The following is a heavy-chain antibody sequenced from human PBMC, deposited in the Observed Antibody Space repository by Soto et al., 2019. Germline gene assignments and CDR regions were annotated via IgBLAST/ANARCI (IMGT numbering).Heavy chain of an antibody. CDR3: ARAGDCISTSCFNWFDP. V-gene: IGHV1-18*01. CDR2: ISAYNGNT. CDR1: GYTFTSYG. D-gene: IGHD2-2*01. J-gene: IGHJ5*02. Sequence: ASVKVSCKASGYTFTSYGISWVRQAPGQGLEWMGWISAYNGNTNYAQKLQGRVTMTTDTSTSTAYMELRSLRSDDTAVYYCARAGDCISTSCFNWFDPWGQGTLVTV.